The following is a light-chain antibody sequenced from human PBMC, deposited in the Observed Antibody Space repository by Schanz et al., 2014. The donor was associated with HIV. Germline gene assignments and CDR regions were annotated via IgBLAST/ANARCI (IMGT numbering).Light chain of an antibody. CDR3: QYFGNSGGT. J-gene: IGKJ4*01. CDR1: QRLSSSY. CDR2: ATS. V-gene: IGKV3-20*01. Sequence: EVVVTQSPATLSLSPGGRATLSCGASQRLSSSYLAWYQQKRDQPPRLVIYATSTRAAGIPDRFSGTGSGTDFTLTISSLEPEDFAVYYWQYFGNSGGTFGGGTKVEIK.